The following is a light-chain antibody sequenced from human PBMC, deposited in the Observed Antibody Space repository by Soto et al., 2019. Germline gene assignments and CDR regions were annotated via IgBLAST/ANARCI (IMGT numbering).Light chain of an antibody. V-gene: IGKV3-11*01. J-gene: IGKJ2*03. CDR1: LNVNSY. CDR3: HHYNSWPYS. Sequence: VFTQSPATLSLSPGERATLYCRASLNVNSYLAWYQQKPGQAPRLLIYDASNRAAGIPARFSGSGSGTDFTLTISSLEPEDFAIYYCHHYNSWPYSFGQGTKVDIK. CDR2: DAS.